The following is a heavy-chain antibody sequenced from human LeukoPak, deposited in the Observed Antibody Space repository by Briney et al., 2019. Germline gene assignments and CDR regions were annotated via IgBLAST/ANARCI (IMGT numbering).Heavy chain of an antibody. CDR3: ARDHRGIYSPFDY. CDR1: GFMFSSYW. V-gene: IGHV3-7*01. Sequence: GGSLRLSCAASGFMFSSYWMSWVRQAPGKGLEWVADIKQDGSEKYYVDSVKGRFIISRDNAKNSLYLQMNSLRAEDTAVYYCARDHRGIYSPFDYWGQGTLVTVSS. CDR2: IKQDGSEK. J-gene: IGHJ4*02. D-gene: IGHD2-21*01.